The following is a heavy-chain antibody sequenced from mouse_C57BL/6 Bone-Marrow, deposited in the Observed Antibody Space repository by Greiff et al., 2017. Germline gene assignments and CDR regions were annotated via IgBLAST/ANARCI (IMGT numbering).Heavy chain of an antibody. D-gene: IGHD1-1*01. V-gene: IGHV1-76*01. CDR1: GYTFTDYY. CDR3: ASDHYYGSSFTGDY. J-gene: IGHJ2*01. Sequence: VQLQQSGAALVRPGASVKLSCKASGYTFTDYYIHWVKPRPGQGLEWIARIYPGSGNTYYNEKFKGKATLTAEKSSSTAYMQLSSLTSENSAVYFCASDHYYGSSFTGDYWGQGTTLTVSS. CDR2: IYPGSGNT.